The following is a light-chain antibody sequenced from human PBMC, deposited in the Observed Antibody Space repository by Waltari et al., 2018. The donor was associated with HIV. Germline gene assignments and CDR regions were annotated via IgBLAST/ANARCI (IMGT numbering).Light chain of an antibody. J-gene: IGLJ2*01. CDR2: EVS. CDR1: SSNIGSNA. CDR3: CSYASSTTLDV. V-gene: IGLV1-44*01. Sequence: QSVLTQSPSASGTPGQRVTISCSGSSSNIGSNAVDWYQHLPGTAPKLLIYEVSNRPSGISNRFSGSKSGNTASLTISGLQAEDEADYYCCSYASSTTLDVFGGGTKLTVL.